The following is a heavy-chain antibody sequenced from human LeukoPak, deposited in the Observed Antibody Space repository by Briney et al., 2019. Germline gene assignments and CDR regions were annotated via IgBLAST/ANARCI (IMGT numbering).Heavy chain of an antibody. CDR3: ARGGIAVAKFNWFDP. V-gene: IGHV4-34*01. CDR1: GGPFSGHY. J-gene: IGHJ5*02. D-gene: IGHD6-19*01. CDR2: INHSGST. Sequence: SETLSLTCAVYGGPFSGHYWSWIRQPPGKGLEWIGEINHSGSTNYNPSLKSRVTISVDTSKNQFSLKLSSVTAADTAVYYCARGGIAVAKFNWFDPWGQGTLVTVSS.